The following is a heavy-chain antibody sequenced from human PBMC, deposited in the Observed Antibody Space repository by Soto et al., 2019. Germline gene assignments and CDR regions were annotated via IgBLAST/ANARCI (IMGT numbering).Heavy chain of an antibody. CDR1: GFTFSSYA. CDR3: ARDPKGKAATPYYYYGMDV. D-gene: IGHD2-15*01. Sequence: GGSLRLSCAASGFTFSSYAMHWVRQAPGKGLEWVAVISYDGSNKYYADSVKGRFTISRDNSKNTLYLQMNSLRAEGTAVYYCARDPKGKAATPYYYYGMDVWGQGTTVTVSS. J-gene: IGHJ6*02. V-gene: IGHV3-30-3*01. CDR2: ISYDGSNK.